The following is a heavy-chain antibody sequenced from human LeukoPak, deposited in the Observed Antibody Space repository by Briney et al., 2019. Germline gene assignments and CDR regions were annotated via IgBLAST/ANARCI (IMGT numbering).Heavy chain of an antibody. J-gene: IGHJ4*02. D-gene: IGHD4-17*01. Sequence: ASVKVSCKASGYTFTSYDINWVRQATGQGLEWTGWMNPNSGNTGYAQKFQGRVAMTRNTSISTAYMELSSLRSEDTAVYYCARGRTTVTTYYWGQGTLVTVSS. CDR3: ARGRTTVTTYY. CDR1: GYTFTSYD. CDR2: MNPNSGNT. V-gene: IGHV1-8*01.